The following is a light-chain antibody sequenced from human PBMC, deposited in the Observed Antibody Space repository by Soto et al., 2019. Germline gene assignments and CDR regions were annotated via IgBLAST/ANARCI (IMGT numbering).Light chain of an antibody. J-gene: IGKJ4*01. CDR1: QSVNSN. CDR3: QQYNFWPPLT. Sequence: EIVMTQSPATLSVSPGERATLSCRASQSVNSNLAWYRQKPGQAPRLLISDASTRATGVPARFSGSGSGTEFTLTISGLQSEDSGIYSCQQYNFWPPLTFGGGTKVEIK. V-gene: IGKV3-15*01. CDR2: DAS.